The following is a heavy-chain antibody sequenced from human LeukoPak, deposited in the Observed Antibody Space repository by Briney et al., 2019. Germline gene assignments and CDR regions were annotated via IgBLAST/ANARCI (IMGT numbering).Heavy chain of an antibody. V-gene: IGHV3-23*01. D-gene: IGHD6-13*01. J-gene: IGHJ4*02. CDR3: ASRPRDAAALDY. CDR1: GFTFSSYA. CDR2: ISGSGGST. Sequence: GGSLRLSCAASGFTFSSYAMSWVRQAPGKGLEWVSAISGSGGSTYYADSVKGRFTISRDCSKNTLNLQMNSLRAEDTAVYYCASRPRDAAALDYWGQGTLVTVSS.